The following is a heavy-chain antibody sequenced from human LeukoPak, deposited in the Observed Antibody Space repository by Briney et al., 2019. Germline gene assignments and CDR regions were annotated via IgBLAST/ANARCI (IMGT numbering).Heavy chain of an antibody. CDR2: ISGSGDNT. CDR3: AKTRGYCSGGSCYSDY. V-gene: IGHV3-23*01. Sequence: GGSLGLSCAASGFTFSSYAMTWIRQGPGKGLEWVSGISGSGDNTYYADSVKGRVTISRDNSKNTVYLQMSSLRVEDTAVYYCAKTRGYCSGGSCYSDYWGLGTLVTVSS. CDR1: GFTFSSYA. D-gene: IGHD2-15*01. J-gene: IGHJ4*02.